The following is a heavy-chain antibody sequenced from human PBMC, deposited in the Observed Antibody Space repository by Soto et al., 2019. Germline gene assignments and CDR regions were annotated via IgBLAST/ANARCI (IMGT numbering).Heavy chain of an antibody. CDR1: GGTFRSSA. Sequence: QEQLVQSGAEVKKPGSSVKVSCEASGGTFRSSAVNWVRQAPGQGLEWMGRIIPILGSPDYAQKFEGRVKMTTDESRSTAFMELSSLRSEDTAVYYCTRIVYIGYDCGSVCAFDLWGQGTMVTVSS. D-gene: IGHD5-12*01. V-gene: IGHV1-69*01. J-gene: IGHJ3*01. CDR3: TRIVYIGYDCGSVCAFDL. CDR2: IIPILGSP.